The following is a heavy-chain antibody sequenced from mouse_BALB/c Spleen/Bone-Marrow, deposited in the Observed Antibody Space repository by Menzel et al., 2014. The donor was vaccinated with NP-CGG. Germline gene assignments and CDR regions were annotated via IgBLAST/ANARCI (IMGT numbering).Heavy chain of an antibody. CDR3: ARRGYYGSSLDY. J-gene: IGHJ2*01. CDR2: ISYSGDT. Sequence: EVMLVESGPGLVEPSQSLSLTCTVTGYSITSDYAWNWIRQFPGNKLEWMGYISYSGDTSYNPSLKSRISITRDTSKNQFFLQLNSVTTADTATYYCARRGYYGSSLDYWGQGTTLTVSS. CDR1: GYSITSDYA. V-gene: IGHV3-2*02. D-gene: IGHD1-1*01.